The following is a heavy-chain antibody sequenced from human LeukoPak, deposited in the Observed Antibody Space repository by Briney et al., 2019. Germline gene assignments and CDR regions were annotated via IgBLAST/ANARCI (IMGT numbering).Heavy chain of an antibody. V-gene: IGHV1-2*02. Sequence: ASVKVSCKASGYTFTGYYMHWVRQAPGQGLEWMGWINPNSGGTNYAQKFQGRVTMTRDTSISTAYMELSRLRSDDTAVYYCARDGSSSWYPIRNYYYYYMDVWGKGTTVTVSS. CDR2: INPNSGGT. D-gene: IGHD6-13*01. CDR1: GYTFTGYY. CDR3: ARDGSSSWYPIRNYYYYYMDV. J-gene: IGHJ6*03.